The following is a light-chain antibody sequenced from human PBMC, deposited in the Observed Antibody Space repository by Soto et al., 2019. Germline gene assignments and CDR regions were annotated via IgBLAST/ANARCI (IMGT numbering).Light chain of an antibody. Sequence: QSVLTQPPSVSGAQGQRVTISCTGSRSNTGAGYDVHWYQQLPGTAPKVLIYDNNNRPSGVPDRFSGSKSGTSASLAITGLQAEDEADYYCHSYDVSLSGPVFGGGTKLTVL. CDR1: RSNTGAGYD. CDR2: DNN. V-gene: IGLV1-40*01. CDR3: HSYDVSLSGPV. J-gene: IGLJ2*01.